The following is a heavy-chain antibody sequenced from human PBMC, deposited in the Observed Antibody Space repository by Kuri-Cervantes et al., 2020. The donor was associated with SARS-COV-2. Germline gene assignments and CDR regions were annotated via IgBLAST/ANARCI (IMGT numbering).Heavy chain of an antibody. Sequence: SETLSLTCTVSGYSISSGYYWGWIRQPPGKGLEWIGSIYHSGSTYYNPSLKSRVTISVDTSKNQFSLKLSSVTAADTAVYYCARVRVVPAAIVFTYNWFDPWGQGTLVTVSS. D-gene: IGHD2-2*02. J-gene: IGHJ5*02. CDR1: GYSISSGYY. CDR3: ARVRVVPAAIVFTYNWFDP. V-gene: IGHV4-38-2*02. CDR2: IYHSGST.